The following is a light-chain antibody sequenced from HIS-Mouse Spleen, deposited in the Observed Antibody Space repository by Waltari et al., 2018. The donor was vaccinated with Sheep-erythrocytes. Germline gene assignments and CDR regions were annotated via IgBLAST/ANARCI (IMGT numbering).Light chain of an antibody. CDR1: KLADDN. Sequence: SYELTQPPSVSVSPGQTASITCSGDKLADDNACWSQQKPGQSPVLVIYQDSKRPSGIPERFSGSNSGNTATLTISGTQAMDEADYYCQAWDSSTAVFGGGTKLTVL. V-gene: IGLV3-1*01. CDR3: QAWDSSTAV. CDR2: QDS. J-gene: IGLJ2*01.